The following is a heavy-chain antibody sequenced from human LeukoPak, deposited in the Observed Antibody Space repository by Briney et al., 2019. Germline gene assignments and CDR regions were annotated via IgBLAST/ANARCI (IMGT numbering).Heavy chain of an antibody. Sequence: AGGSLRLSCAASGFTFSSYAMSWVRQAPGKGLEWVSAISGSGGSTYYADSVKGRFTISRDNSKSTLYLQMNSLRAEDTAVYYCAKLAYDSSGSYTAYFDYWGQGTLVTVSS. CDR2: ISGSGGST. V-gene: IGHV3-23*01. D-gene: IGHD3-22*01. CDR1: GFTFSSYA. J-gene: IGHJ4*02. CDR3: AKLAYDSSGSYTAYFDY.